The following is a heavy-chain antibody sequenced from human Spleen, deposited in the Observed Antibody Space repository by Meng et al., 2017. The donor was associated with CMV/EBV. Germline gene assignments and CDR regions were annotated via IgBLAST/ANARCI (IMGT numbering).Heavy chain of an antibody. J-gene: IGHJ4*02. D-gene: IGHD6-6*01. CDR3: ARGPYSSSPDFDY. CDR1: GFTFSSYG. V-gene: IGHV3-30*02. CDR2: IRYDGSNK. Sequence: GESLKISCAASGFTFSSYGMHWVRQAPGKGLEWVAFIRYDGSNKYYADSVKGRFTISRDNSKNTLYLQMNSLRAEDTAVYYCARGPYSSSPDFDYWGQGTLVTVSS.